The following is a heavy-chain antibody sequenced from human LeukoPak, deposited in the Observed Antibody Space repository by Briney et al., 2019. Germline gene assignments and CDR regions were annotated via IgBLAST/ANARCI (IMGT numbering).Heavy chain of an antibody. CDR1: GFTVSTNY. V-gene: IGHV3-66*02. D-gene: IGHD3-10*01. CDR2: IYSGGTT. Sequence: GGSLRLSCAASGFTVSTNYISWVRQAPGKGLEWVSLIYSGGTTYYADSVKGRFTISRDNLQMNSLRAEDTAVYYCARVPRGKIYMDVWGKGTTVTVSS. J-gene: IGHJ6*03. CDR3: ARVPRGKIYMDV.